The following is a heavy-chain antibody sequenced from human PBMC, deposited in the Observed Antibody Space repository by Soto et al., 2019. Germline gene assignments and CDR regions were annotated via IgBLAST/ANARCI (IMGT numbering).Heavy chain of an antibody. D-gene: IGHD5-12*01. CDR2: IDPTGTT. V-gene: IGHV4-4*01. CDR3: VRAGGYDSKVF. CDR1: GGSISTIDW. Sequence: QVQVRESGPGLLKPSGTLSLTCAVSGGSISTIDWWSWVRQPPGKGLEWIGEIDPTGTTHYNPSLQSRVIISVDMSKNQLSLTMISVTAADTAVYCCVRAGGYDSKVFWGRGTLVTVSS. J-gene: IGHJ4*02.